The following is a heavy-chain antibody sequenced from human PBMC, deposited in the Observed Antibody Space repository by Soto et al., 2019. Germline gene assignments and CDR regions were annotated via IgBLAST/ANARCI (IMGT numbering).Heavy chain of an antibody. CDR1: GYTFTSYG. Sequence: ASVKVSCKASGYTFTSYGISWVRQAPGQGLEWMGWISAYNGNTNYAQKLQGRVTMTTDTSTSTAYMELRSLRSDDTAVYYCARDTGKRGSSGYNWDFDYWGQGTLVTVSS. J-gene: IGHJ4*02. D-gene: IGHD6-25*01. CDR3: ARDTGKRGSSGYNWDFDY. CDR2: ISAYNGNT. V-gene: IGHV1-18*01.